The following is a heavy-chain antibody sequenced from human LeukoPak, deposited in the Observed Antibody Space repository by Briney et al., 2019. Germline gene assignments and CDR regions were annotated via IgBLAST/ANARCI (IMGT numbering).Heavy chain of an antibody. CDR2: IYQSGTT. J-gene: IGHJ4*02. CDR1: GGSISSGNYS. D-gene: IGHD2-21*02. CDR3: ARLAYCGGDCYRHFDY. Sequence: SETLSLTCAVTGGSISSGNYSWSWIPQPPGKGLEWIGYIYQSGTTYYNPSLKSRVTISLDRSKNEFSLKLNSVTAADTAVYYCARLAYCGGDCYRHFDYWGQGTLVTVSS. V-gene: IGHV4-30-2*01.